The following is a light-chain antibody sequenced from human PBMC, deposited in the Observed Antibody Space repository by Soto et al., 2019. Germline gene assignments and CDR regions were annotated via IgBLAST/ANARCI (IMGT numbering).Light chain of an antibody. CDR3: QQYNSYPYT. J-gene: IGKJ2*01. CDR1: QSISSW. CDR2: DAS. V-gene: IGKV1-5*01. Sequence: DIQMTQSPSTLSASVGDRVIITCRASQSISSWLAWYQQKPGKAPKLLIFDASTLESGVPSGFSGSGSGTEFTLTFSSLQPDDFAIYYCQQYNSYPYTFGQGTKLEIK.